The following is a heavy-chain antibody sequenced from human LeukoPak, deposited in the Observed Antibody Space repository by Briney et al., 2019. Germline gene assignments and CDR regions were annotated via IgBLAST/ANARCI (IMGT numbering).Heavy chain of an antibody. D-gene: IGHD3-3*01. CDR3: ARVHVLRFLEWLSPLNYYYYMDV. Sequence: SVKVSCKASGGTFSSYAISWVRQAPGQGLEWMGRIIPILGIANYAQKFQGRVTITADKSTSTAYMELSSLRSEDTAVYYCARVHVLRFLEWLSPLNYYYYMDVWGKGTTVTVSS. V-gene: IGHV1-69*04. J-gene: IGHJ6*03. CDR2: IIPILGIA. CDR1: GGTFSSYA.